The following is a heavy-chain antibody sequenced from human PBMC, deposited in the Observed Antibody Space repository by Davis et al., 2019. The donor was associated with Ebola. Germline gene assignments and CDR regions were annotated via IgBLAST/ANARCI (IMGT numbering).Heavy chain of an antibody. Sequence: PGGSLRLSCAASGLTLSRYWMHWVRQAPGKGLAWVSRINNDGRSTSYADSVKSRFTISRDNGKNMLYLQMNSLRAEDTAVYYCVTLTERTNFYAFDVWGQGTMVIVSS. D-gene: IGHD1-20*01. J-gene: IGHJ3*01. CDR1: GLTLSRYW. V-gene: IGHV3-74*01. CDR2: INNDGRST. CDR3: VTLTERTNFYAFDV.